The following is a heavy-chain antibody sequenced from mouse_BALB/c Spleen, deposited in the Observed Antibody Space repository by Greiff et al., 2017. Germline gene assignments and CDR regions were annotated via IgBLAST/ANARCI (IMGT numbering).Heavy chain of an antibody. Sequence: EVKLMESGPGLVKPSQSLSLTCTVTGYSITSDYAWNWIRQFPGNKLEWMGYISYSGSTSYNPSLKSRISITRDTSKNQFFLQLNSVTTEDTATYYCARHLPLLSYRYYYAMDYWGQGTSVTVSS. V-gene: IGHV3-2*02. D-gene: IGHD2-14*01. CDR1: GYSITSDYA. CDR3: ARHLPLLSYRYYYAMDY. CDR2: ISYSGST. J-gene: IGHJ4*01.